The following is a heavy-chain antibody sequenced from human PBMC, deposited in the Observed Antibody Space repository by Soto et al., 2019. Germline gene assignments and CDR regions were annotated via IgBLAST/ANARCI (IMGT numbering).Heavy chain of an antibody. J-gene: IGHJ3*02. Sequence: PGGSLRLSCAASGFTFSSYAMSWVRQAPGKGLEWVSAISGSGGSTYYADSVKGRFTISRDNSKNTLYLQMNSLRAEDTAVYYCAVMAPYCGGDCYSKVDAFDIWGQGTMVTVSS. CDR3: AVMAPYCGGDCYSKVDAFDI. CDR1: GFTFSSYA. CDR2: ISGSGGST. V-gene: IGHV3-23*01. D-gene: IGHD2-21*02.